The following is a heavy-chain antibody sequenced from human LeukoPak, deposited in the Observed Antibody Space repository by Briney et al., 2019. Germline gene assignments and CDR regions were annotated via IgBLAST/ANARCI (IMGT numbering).Heavy chain of an antibody. CDR1: GFTFSSYA. Sequence: PGGSLRLSCAASGFTFSSYAMHWVRQAPGKGLEYVSAISSNGGSTYYANSVKGRFTISRDNSKNTLYLQMGSLRAEDMAVYYCARGTYDFWSGYNWLDPWGQGTLVTVSS. V-gene: IGHV3-64*01. CDR3: ARGTYDFWSGYNWLDP. J-gene: IGHJ5*02. CDR2: ISSNGGST. D-gene: IGHD3-3*01.